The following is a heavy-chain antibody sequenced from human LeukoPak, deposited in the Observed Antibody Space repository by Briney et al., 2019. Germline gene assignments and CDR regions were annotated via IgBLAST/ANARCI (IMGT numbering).Heavy chain of an antibody. D-gene: IGHD2-15*01. J-gene: IGHJ4*02. V-gene: IGHV4-34*01. CDR3: VTGHFGGRSGGSCYRY. CDR1: GGSFSGYY. CDR2: MNHSGST. Sequence: KPSESLSLTCAVYGGSFSGYYWSWIRQPPGKGLEWIGEMNHSGSTNYNPSLKSRVTISVDTSKNQFSLKLSSVTAADMAVYYCVTGHFGGRSGGSCYRYSGQGTLVTVSP.